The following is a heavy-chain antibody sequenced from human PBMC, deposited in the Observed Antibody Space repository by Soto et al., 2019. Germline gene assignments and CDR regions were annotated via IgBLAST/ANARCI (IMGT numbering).Heavy chain of an antibody. J-gene: IGHJ6*02. CDR2: IIPIFGTA. V-gene: IGHV1-69*06. D-gene: IGHD3-9*01. CDR1: GGTFSSYA. Sequence: QVQLVQSGAEVKKPGSSVKVSCKASGGTFSSYAISWVRQAPGQGREWMGGIIPIFGTANYAKKFQGRVTITADKSTSTAYRSLSSLRSEDTAVYYCARDGLRDFDFYGMDVWGQGTTVTVSS. CDR3: ARDGLRDFDFYGMDV.